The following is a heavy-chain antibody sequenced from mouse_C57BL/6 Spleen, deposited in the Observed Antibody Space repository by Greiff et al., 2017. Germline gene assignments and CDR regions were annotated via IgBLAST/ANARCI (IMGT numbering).Heavy chain of an antibody. CDR3: ASSIYYDYIYYAMDY. Sequence: EVKLEESGGGLVQPGGSLKLSCAASGFTFSDYYMYWVRQTPEKRLEWVAYISNGGGSTYYPATVKGRFTISRDTAKNTLYLQMSRLKSEDTAMYYCASSIYYDYIYYAMDYWGQGTSVTVSS. D-gene: IGHD2-4*01. CDR2: ISNGGGST. CDR1: GFTFSDYY. J-gene: IGHJ4*01. V-gene: IGHV5-12*01.